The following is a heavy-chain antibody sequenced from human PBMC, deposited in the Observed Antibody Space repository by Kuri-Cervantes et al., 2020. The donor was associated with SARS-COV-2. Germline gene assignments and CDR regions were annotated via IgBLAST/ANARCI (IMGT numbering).Heavy chain of an antibody. Sequence: GGSLRLSCAASGFTFSSYGMHWVRQAPGKGLEWVAFIRYDGSNKYYADSVKGRFTISRDNAKNSLDLQMNSLRAEDMAVYYCARDHCSSTSCYLWGQGTMVTVSS. D-gene: IGHD2-2*01. CDR3: ARDHCSSTSCYL. J-gene: IGHJ3*01. CDR1: GFTFSSYG. CDR2: IRYDGSNK. V-gene: IGHV3-30*02.